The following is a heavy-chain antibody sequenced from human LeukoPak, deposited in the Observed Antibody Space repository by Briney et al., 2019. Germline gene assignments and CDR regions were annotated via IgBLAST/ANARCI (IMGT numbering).Heavy chain of an antibody. CDR3: AKDWGTTGTTGWLFDY. CDR2: INSGGSST. V-gene: IGHV3-74*01. D-gene: IGHD1-1*01. J-gene: IGHJ4*02. CDR1: GFTFSSYW. Sequence: PGGSLRLSCAASGFTFSSYWMHWVRQAPGKGVVWVSRINSGGSSTSHAASVKGRFTISRDNSKNTLYLQMNSLRAEDTAVYYCAKDWGTTGTTGWLFDYWGQGTLVTVSS.